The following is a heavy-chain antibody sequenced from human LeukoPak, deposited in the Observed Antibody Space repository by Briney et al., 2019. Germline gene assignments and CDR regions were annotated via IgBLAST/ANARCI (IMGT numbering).Heavy chain of an antibody. D-gene: IGHD1-26*01. CDR3: AIQALEGMGAPRGHYYYYGMDV. CDR2: IYYSGSA. Sequence: PSEALALSCTVSGGSISSYYWSWIRQPPGKGLEWIGYIYYSGSANYNPSLKSRVTISVDTSKNQSSLKLISVTAADTAVYYCAIQALEGMGAPRGHYYYYGMDVWGQGTTVTVSS. J-gene: IGHJ6*02. CDR1: GGSISSYY. V-gene: IGHV4-59*08.